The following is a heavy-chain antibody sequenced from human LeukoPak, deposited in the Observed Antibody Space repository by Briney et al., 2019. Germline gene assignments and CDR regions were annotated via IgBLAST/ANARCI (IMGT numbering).Heavy chain of an antibody. J-gene: IGHJ4*02. Sequence: SGPTLLHPTPTLTLTFTFSGFSLSTRGRRVCWIRQPPVPALEWLTRIDWGDDKFYSTSLKTRLTISTDTSKHQVVLTMTNMDPVDTATYYCARVAAAGNFDYWGQGTLVTVSS. CDR1: GFSLSTRGRR. D-gene: IGHD6-13*01. CDR3: ARVAAAGNFDY. CDR2: IDWGDDK. V-gene: IGHV2-70*04.